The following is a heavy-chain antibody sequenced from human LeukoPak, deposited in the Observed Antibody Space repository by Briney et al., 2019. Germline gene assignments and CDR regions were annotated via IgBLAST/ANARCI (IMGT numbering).Heavy chain of an antibody. CDR1: GFTFSSYG. J-gene: IGHJ5*02. V-gene: IGHV3-33*06. Sequence: GGSLRLSCAASGFTFSSYGMHWVRQAPGKGLEGVAVIWYDGSNKYYADSVKGRFTVSRDNSKNTLYLQMNSLRAEDTAVTYCAKDLGEMATITRGWFDPWGQGTLVTVSS. CDR3: AKDLGEMATITRGWFDP. D-gene: IGHD5-24*01. CDR2: IWYDGSNK.